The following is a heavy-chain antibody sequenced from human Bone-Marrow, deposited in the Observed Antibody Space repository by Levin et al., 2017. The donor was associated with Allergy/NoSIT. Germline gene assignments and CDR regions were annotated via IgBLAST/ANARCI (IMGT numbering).Heavy chain of an antibody. Sequence: PGGSLRLSCVGSGFTFENHGIHWVRQAPGKGLEWVSVSSYDGSDEYYGESVRGRITMSRDNSKNTVYLQIDTVRPDDTPLYYCAKTGGNHRHEFDSWGQGILVTVSS. V-gene: IGHV3-30*18. CDR2: SSYDGSDE. D-gene: IGHD1-1*01. CDR1: GFTFENHG. CDR3: AKTGGNHRHEFDS. J-gene: IGHJ4*02.